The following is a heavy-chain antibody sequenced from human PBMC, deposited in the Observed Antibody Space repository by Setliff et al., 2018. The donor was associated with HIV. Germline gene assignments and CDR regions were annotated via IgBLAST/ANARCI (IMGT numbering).Heavy chain of an antibody. J-gene: IGHJ4*02. CDR2: INHSGST. CDR1: GESFTDYF. CDR3: ARGQREVSTYYFDY. D-gene: IGHD5-18*01. Sequence: PSETLSLTCAVYGESFTDYFWTWIRQSPGKGLEWLGEINHSGSTNQNPSLKSRFIVSVDTSKNQFSLRLNSVTAADTAVYYCARGQREVSTYYFDYWAQGSLVTVSS. V-gene: IGHV4-34*01.